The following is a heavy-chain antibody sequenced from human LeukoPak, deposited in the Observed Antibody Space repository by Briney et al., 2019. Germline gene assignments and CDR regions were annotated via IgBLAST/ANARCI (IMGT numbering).Heavy chain of an antibody. CDR2: LRSDGSNK. J-gene: IGHJ5*02. Sequence: PGGSLRLSCAASGFTFSSYGMHWVRQAPGKGLEGVALLRSDGSNKYYADSVKGRFTISRDNSKNTLYLQMSSLRAEDTAVYYCARAGIVGVRGYIWFDPWGQGTLVTVSS. D-gene: IGHD1-26*01. CDR1: GFTFSSYG. V-gene: IGHV3-30*02. CDR3: ARAGIVGVRGYIWFDP.